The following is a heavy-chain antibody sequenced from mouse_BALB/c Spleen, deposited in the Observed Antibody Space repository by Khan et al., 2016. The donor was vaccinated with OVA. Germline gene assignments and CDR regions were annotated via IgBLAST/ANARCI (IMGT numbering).Heavy chain of an antibody. J-gene: IGHJ3*01. Sequence: EVQLQESGPSLVKPSQTLSLTCSVTGDSITTGYWNWIRKFPGNKLEYMGYIIYTGYTYYNPSLKSRISITRHTSNNQYSLQLNSVTDEDTATYXCARSTYRYSFVYWGQGTLATVSS. CDR1: GDSITTGY. D-gene: IGHD2-14*01. CDR3: ARSTYRYSFVY. V-gene: IGHV3-8*02. CDR2: IIYTGYT.